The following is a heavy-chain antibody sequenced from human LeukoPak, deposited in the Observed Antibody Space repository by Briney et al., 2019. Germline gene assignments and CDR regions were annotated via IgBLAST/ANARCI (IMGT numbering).Heavy chain of an antibody. CDR1: GFTFSSYW. CDR3: ARATPQYYDILTGYGRQSVFDY. D-gene: IGHD3-9*01. Sequence: GGSLRLSCAASGFTFSSYWMHWVRQAPGKGLVWVSRINSDGSSTSYADSVKGRFTISRDNAKNTLYLQMNSLRAEDTAVYYCARATPQYYDILTGYGRQSVFDYWGQGTLVTVSS. V-gene: IGHV3-74*01. J-gene: IGHJ4*02. CDR2: INSDGSST.